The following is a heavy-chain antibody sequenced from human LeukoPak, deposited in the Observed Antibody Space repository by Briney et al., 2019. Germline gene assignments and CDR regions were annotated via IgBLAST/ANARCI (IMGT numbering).Heavy chain of an antibody. Sequence: GGSLRLSCAASGFTFSTYWITWVRQAPGKGLEWVANIKPDGSEKYYVDSVKGRFTISRDNARHSLYLQMNSLRVEDTAIYYCARRDTGSYSLPFDYWGQGTLVTVSS. D-gene: IGHD1-26*01. CDR2: IKPDGSEK. CDR3: ARRDTGSYSLPFDY. J-gene: IGHJ4*02. V-gene: IGHV3-7*05. CDR1: GFTFSTYW.